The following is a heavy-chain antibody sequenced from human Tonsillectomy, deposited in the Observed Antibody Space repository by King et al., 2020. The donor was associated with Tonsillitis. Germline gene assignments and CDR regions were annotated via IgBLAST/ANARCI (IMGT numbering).Heavy chain of an antibody. CDR1: VGSISSSSYY. D-gene: IGHD3-22*01. V-gene: IGHV4-39*01. CDR2: IYYSGCT. J-gene: IGHJ2*01. Sequence: QLQESGPGLVKPSETLSLTCTVSVGSISSSSYYWGWLRQHPGKGLEWIGRIYYSGCTYYNPSLNSRVTISVDTSKNQFSLKLSSVTAADTAVYYCAITVVTGWYFDLWGRGTLVTVSS. CDR3: AITVVTGWYFDL.